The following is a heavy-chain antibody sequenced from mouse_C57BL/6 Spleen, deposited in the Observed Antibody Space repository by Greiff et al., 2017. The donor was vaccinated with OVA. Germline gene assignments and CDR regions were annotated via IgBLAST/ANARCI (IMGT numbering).Heavy chain of an antibody. CDR3: AREGKTGSGYFDY. V-gene: IGHV1-50*01. CDR1: GYTFTSYW. D-gene: IGHD4-1*01. CDR2: IDPSDSYN. J-gene: IGHJ2*01. Sequence: QVQLQQPGAELVKPGASVKLSCKASGYTFTSYWMQWVKQRPGQGLEWIGEIDPSDSYNNYNQKFKGKATLTVDTSSSTAYMQLSSLTSEDSAVYYCAREGKTGSGYFDYWGQGTTLTVSS.